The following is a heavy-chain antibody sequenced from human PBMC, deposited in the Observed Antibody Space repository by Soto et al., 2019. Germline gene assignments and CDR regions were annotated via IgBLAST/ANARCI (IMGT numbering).Heavy chain of an antibody. V-gene: IGHV1-18*04. CDR2: ISAYNGNT. CDR1: GYTFTSYG. Sequence: ASVKVSCKASGYTFTSYGISWVRQAPGQGLEWMGWISAYNGNTNYAQKLQGRVTMTTDTSTSTAYMELRSLRSDDTAVYYCARDLGRFLEWLLYRSYGMDVWRQGPTVTVCS. CDR3: ARDLGRFLEWLLYRSYGMDV. D-gene: IGHD3-3*01. J-gene: IGHJ6*01.